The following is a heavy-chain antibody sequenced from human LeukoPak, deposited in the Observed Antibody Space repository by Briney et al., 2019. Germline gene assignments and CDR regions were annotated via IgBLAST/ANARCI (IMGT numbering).Heavy chain of an antibody. D-gene: IGHD5-12*01. CDR2: MNPNSGNT. Sequence: ASVKVSCTASGYTFTSYDINWVRQATGQGLEWMGWMNPNSGNTGYAQKFQGRVTMTTDTSTSTAYMELRSLRSDDTAVYYCARGGGGYERYYYYYYGMDVWGQGTTVTVSS. J-gene: IGHJ6*02. CDR3: ARGGGGYERYYYYYYGMDV. CDR1: GYTFTSYD. V-gene: IGHV1-8*01.